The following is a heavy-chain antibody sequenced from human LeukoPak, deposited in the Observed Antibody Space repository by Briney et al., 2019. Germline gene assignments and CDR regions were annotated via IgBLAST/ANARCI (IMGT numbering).Heavy chain of an antibody. Sequence: GGSLRLSCAASGFTFSSYSMNWVRQAPGKGLEWVSSISTSSSYIHYADSVKGRFTISRDNAKNSLYLQMNSLRAEDTAVYYCTRGTLNIPGEHGAFDYWGQGTLVTVSS. CDR1: GFTFSSYS. D-gene: IGHD1-14*01. CDR2: ISTSSSYI. CDR3: TRGTLNIPGEHGAFDY. J-gene: IGHJ4*02. V-gene: IGHV3-21*01.